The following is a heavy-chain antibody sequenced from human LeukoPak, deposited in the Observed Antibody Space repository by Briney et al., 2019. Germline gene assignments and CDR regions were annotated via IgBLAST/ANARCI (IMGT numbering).Heavy chain of an antibody. D-gene: IGHD6-6*01. CDR3: ARDSSHYLGSSDY. Sequence: GGSLRLSCEASGFTFSNYPMSWVRQAPGRGLEWVSVISESGDVTLYADAMKGRFTISRDNAKNALNLQMNSLRAEDTAIYYCARDSSHYLGSSDYWGQGTLVTVSS. J-gene: IGHJ4*02. V-gene: IGHV3-23*01. CDR2: ISESGDVT. CDR1: GFTFSNYP.